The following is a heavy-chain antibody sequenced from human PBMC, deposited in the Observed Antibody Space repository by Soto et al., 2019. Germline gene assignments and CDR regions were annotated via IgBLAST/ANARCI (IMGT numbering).Heavy chain of an antibody. CDR1: GFTFSSYA. Sequence: GGSLRLSCAAAGFTFSSYAMSWVRQPPGKGLEWVSAISASASSTDYADSMKGRFTISRDNSKNTLYLQMNSLRAEGTAVYYCAKVLTGYNYGFYYFDYWGQGTLVTVSS. CDR2: ISASASST. D-gene: IGHD5-18*01. J-gene: IGHJ4*02. CDR3: AKVLTGYNYGFYYFDY. V-gene: IGHV3-23*01.